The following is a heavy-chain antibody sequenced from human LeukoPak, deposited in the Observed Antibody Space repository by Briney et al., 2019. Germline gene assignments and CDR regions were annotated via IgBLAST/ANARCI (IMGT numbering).Heavy chain of an antibody. CDR2: INPNSGGT. J-gene: IGHJ2*01. D-gene: IGHD2-15*01. CDR1: GYTFTGYY. CDR3: ARDLYCSGGSCYGWYFDL. Sequence: ASVKVSCKASGYTFTGYYMHGVGQAPGQGGEGMGRINPNSGGTNYAQKFQRRVPMTRDPSISTAYMELSRLRSDDTAVYYCARDLYCSGGSCYGWYFDLWGRGTLVTVSS. V-gene: IGHV1-2*06.